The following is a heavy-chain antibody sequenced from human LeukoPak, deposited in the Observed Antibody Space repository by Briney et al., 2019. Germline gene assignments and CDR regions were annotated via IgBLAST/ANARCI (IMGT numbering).Heavy chain of an antibody. CDR3: ARDPYSGSYGNYYYYFMDV. D-gene: IGHD1-26*01. CDR1: GFTFSSYN. CDR2: ITSGSSYR. Sequence: GGSLRLSCAASGFTFSSYNMNWVRQAPGKGLEWVSSITSGSSYRFYVDSVKGRFTISRDNAKNSLYLQMNSLRAEDTAVYYCARDPYSGSYGNYYYYFMDVWGKGTTVTISS. J-gene: IGHJ6*03. V-gene: IGHV3-21*01.